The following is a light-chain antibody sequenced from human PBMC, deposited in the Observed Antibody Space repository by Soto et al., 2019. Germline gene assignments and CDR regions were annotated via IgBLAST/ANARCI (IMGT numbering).Light chain of an antibody. J-gene: IGKJ2*01. CDR3: QQRSNWPGT. CDR1: QSVSSY. CDR2: DAS. Sequence: EIVLTQSPATLSLSPGERATLSCRASQSVSSYLAWYQQKPGQAPRLLIYDASNRATGIPARFSGSGSGTDFTRTISSLEPEDFAVYYCQQRSNWPGTFGQGTKLEI. V-gene: IGKV3-11*01.